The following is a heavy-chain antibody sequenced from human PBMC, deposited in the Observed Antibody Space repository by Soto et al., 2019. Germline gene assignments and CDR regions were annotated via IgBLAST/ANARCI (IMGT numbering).Heavy chain of an antibody. CDR2: ISGSSGKA. Sequence: QVQLVQSGAEVKNPGASVKVSCKTSGYTFTKYGVGWVRQAPGQGLEWMGWISGSSGKANYAEKVQGRITLTTDTSTSTAYIELLSLRSDDTAVYYCAREMAGLGGEYDYWGQGTLVTVSS. CDR3: AREMAGLGGEYDY. J-gene: IGHJ4*02. CDR1: GYTFTKYG. D-gene: IGHD3-16*01. V-gene: IGHV1-18*01.